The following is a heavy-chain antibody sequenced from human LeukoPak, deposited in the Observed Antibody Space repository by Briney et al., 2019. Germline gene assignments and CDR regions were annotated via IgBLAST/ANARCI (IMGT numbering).Heavy chain of an antibody. Sequence: SETLSLTCTVSGGSISSYYWSWIRQPPGKGLEWIGYIYYSGSTNYNPSLKSRVTISVGTSKNQFSLKLSSVTAADTAVYYCARSNSWYSDDAFDIWGQGTMVTVSS. J-gene: IGHJ3*02. CDR1: GGSISSYY. CDR3: ARSNSWYSDDAFDI. CDR2: IYYSGST. D-gene: IGHD6-13*01. V-gene: IGHV4-59*01.